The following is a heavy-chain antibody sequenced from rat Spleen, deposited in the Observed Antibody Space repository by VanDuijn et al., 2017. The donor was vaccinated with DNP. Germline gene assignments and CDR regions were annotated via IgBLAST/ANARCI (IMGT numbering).Heavy chain of an antibody. CDR2: INKESSTI. CDR3: AREEDYGYVY. V-gene: IGHV4-2*01. J-gene: IGHJ3*01. D-gene: IGHD1-11*01. CDR1: GFSLTNYG. Sequence: VQLKESGPVLVQASETLSLTCTVSGFSLTNYGVIWVRQSPGKGLEWIGEINKESSTINYTPSLKDKFTISRDNAQNILYLQMSKLGSEDTSIYYCAREEDYGYVYWGQGTLVTVSS.